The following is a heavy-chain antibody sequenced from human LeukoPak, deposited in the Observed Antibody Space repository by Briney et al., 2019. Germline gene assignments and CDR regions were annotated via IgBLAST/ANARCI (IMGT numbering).Heavy chain of an antibody. D-gene: IGHD5-24*01. CDR3: ASQRWLQSSFDY. J-gene: IGHJ4*02. CDR1: GITVSRYW. V-gene: IGHV3-7*01. CDR2: IKQDENEQ. Sequence: PGGSLRLSCAASGITVSRYWMSWVRQAPGGGLEWVANIKQDENEQDYVDSVRGRFTISRDNAKNTLYLQMNSLRAEDTAVYYCASQRWLQSSFDYWGQGTLVTVSS.